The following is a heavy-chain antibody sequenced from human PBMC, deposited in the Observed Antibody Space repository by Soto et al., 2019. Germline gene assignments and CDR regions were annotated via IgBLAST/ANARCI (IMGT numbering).Heavy chain of an antibody. V-gene: IGHV4-30-4*01. CDR2: IHYSGSV. Sequence: TCTGSGGAVRSAYYPCTLISQTPGKGLEWIGYIHYSGSVHYNPSLQSRLTMSVDTSKILFSLNLSSVTAADTAVYFCAREDDGGDRDYYGLDVWGQGTTVTVSS. CDR1: GGAVRSAYYP. CDR3: AREDDGGDRDYYGLDV. J-gene: IGHJ6*02. D-gene: IGHD2-21*02.